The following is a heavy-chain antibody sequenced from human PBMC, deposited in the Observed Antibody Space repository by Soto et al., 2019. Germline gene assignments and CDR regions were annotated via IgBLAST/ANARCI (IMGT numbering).Heavy chain of an antibody. V-gene: IGHV3-9*01. CDR1: GFTFDDYA. J-gene: IGHJ6*02. CDR2: ISWNSGSI. CDR3: AKDRGGCSSTSCYIRAGYYYGMDV. D-gene: IGHD2-2*02. Sequence: GGSLRLSCAASGFTFDDYAMHWVRQAPGKGLEWVSGISWNSGSIGYADSVKGRFTISRDNAKNSLYLQMNSLRAEDTALYYCAKDRGGCSSTSCYIRAGYYYGMDVWGQGXTVTVSS.